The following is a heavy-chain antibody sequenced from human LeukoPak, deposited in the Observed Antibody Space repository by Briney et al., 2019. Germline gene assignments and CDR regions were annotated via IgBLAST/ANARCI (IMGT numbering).Heavy chain of an antibody. CDR2: INPNGGST. CDR3: ARTSYSTTRYMDV. CDR1: GYTLTSDS. J-gene: IGHJ6*03. V-gene: IGHV1-46*01. D-gene: IGHD2/OR15-2a*01. Sequence: SANVSCKPSGYTLTSDSFECVRHGPGQGLEWMGIINPNGGSTIYAQKFQGRVTMTRDMSTSTVYMELSSLRSEDTAVYYCARTSYSTTRYMDVWGKGTTVTVSS.